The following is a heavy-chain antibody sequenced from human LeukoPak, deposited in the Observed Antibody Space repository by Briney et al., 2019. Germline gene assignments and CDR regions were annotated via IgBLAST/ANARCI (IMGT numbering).Heavy chain of an antibody. CDR1: GYTFTSYG. Sequence: ASVKVSCKASGYTFTSYGISWVRQAPGQGLEWMGWINPNSGGTNYAQKFQGRVTMTRDTSISTAYMELSRLRSDDTAVYYCARDWVRTTGTTHHYYYGMDVWGQGTTVTVSS. V-gene: IGHV1-2*02. J-gene: IGHJ6*02. CDR2: INPNSGGT. CDR3: ARDWVRTTGTTHHYYYGMDV. D-gene: IGHD1-1*01.